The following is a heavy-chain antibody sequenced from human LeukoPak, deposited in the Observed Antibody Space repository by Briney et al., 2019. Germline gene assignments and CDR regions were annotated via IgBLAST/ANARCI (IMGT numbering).Heavy chain of an antibody. J-gene: IGHJ4*02. D-gene: IGHD6-13*01. CDR2: INHSGST. CDR1: GGSFSGYY. Sequence: PSETLSLTCAVYGGSFSGYYWSWIRQPPGKGLEWIGEINHSGSTNYNPSHKSRVTISVDTSKNQFSLKLSSVTAADTAVYYCAGSRLAAAGTFQNYWGQGTLVTVSS. CDR3: AGSRLAAAGTFQNY. V-gene: IGHV4-34*01.